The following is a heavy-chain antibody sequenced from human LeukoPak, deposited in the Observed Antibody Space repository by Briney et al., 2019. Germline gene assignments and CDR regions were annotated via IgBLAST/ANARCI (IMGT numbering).Heavy chain of an antibody. CDR2: IYYSGST. CDR3: AKAGVRYFDSSGLYAFDF. V-gene: IGHV4-39*01. D-gene: IGHD3-22*01. CDR1: GGSISSTSYY. Sequence: SETLSLTCAVSGGSISSTSYYWAWIRQPPGTGLEWIGTIYYSGSTYHNPSLKSRVTMSVDTSRNQFSLKLGSVDAADTAVYYCAKAGVRYFDSSGLYAFDFWGQGTTVTVSS. J-gene: IGHJ3*01.